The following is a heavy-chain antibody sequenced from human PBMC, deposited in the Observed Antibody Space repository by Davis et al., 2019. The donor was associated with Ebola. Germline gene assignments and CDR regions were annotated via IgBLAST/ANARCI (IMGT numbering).Heavy chain of an antibody. V-gene: IGHV1-18*01. CDR1: GYTFTSYG. CDR2: ISAYNGNT. CDR3: ARFSKPMANWFDP. Sequence: ASVKVSCKASGYTFTSYGISWVRQAPGQGLEWMGWISAYNGNTNYALKLQGRVTMTTDTSTSTAYMDLRSLRSDDTAVYFCARFSKPMANWFDPWGQGTLVTVSS. D-gene: IGHD3-10*01. J-gene: IGHJ5*02.